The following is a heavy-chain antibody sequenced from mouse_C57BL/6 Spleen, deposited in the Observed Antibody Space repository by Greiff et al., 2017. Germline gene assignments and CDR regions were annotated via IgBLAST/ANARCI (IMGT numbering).Heavy chain of an antibody. CDR2: IDPSDSYT. J-gene: IGHJ2*01. V-gene: IGHV1-50*01. CDR1: GYTFTSYW. Sequence: VKLQQPGAELVKPGASVKLSCTASGYTFTSYWMPWVKQRPGQGLEWIGEIDPSDSYTNYKQKFKGKATLTVDTSSSTAYMQLSSLTSEDSAVYYCARKGYYDYDVDYWGQGTTLTVSS. CDR3: ARKGYYDYDVDY. D-gene: IGHD2-4*01.